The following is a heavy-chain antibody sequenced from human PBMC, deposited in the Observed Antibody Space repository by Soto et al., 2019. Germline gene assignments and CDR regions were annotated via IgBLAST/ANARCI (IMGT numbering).Heavy chain of an antibody. CDR3: ARDXGYYDFGSGDYYYYMDF. D-gene: IGHD3-3*01. V-gene: IGHV3-66*01. CDR1: GFTVSSNY. CDR2: IYSGGST. J-gene: IGHJ6*03. Sequence: GGSLRLSCAASGFTVSSNYMSWVRQAPGKGLEWVSVIYSGGSTYYADSVKGRFTISRDNSKNTLYLQMNSLRAEDTAVYYCARDXGYYDFGSGDYYYYMDFWGKGTTVTVSS.